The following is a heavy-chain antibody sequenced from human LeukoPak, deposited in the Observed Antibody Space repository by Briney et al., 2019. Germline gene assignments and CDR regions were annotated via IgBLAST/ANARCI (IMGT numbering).Heavy chain of an antibody. CDR2: MHSSGST. CDR3: AREAVHYGSGSHDY. D-gene: IGHD3-10*01. Sequence: SETLSLTCTVSGGSISSYYWSWIRQPAGKGLEWIGRMHSSGSTNYNPSIKSRVTMSLDTSKNQFSLKVDSVTAADTAMYYCAREAVHYGSGSHDYWGQGTLVAVSS. CDR1: GGSISSYY. V-gene: IGHV4-4*07. J-gene: IGHJ4*02.